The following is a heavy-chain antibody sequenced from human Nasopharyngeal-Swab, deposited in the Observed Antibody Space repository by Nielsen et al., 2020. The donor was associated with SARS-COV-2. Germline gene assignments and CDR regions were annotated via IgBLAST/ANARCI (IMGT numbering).Heavy chain of an antibody. D-gene: IGHD2-2*01. Sequence: ASVKVSCKASGFTFTNYYIHWVRQAPGQGLAWMAIINPSGGSPTYAQRFQGRVTMTWDTSTGTVYMEISSLRFDDTAVYYCARDPMMCRSTSCAFDHWGQGTLVTVSS. CDR3: ARDPMMCRSTSCAFDH. V-gene: IGHV1-46*01. CDR2: INPSGGSP. J-gene: IGHJ4*02. CDR1: GFTFTNYY.